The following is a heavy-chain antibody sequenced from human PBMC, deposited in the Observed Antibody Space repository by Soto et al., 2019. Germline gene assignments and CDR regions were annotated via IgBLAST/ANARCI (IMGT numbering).Heavy chain of an antibody. D-gene: IGHD4-17*01. CDR2: INHSGST. CDR1: GGSFSGYY. Sequence: QVQLQQWGAGLLKPSETLSLTCAVYGGSFSGYYWSWIRQPPGKGLEWIGEINHSGSTNYNPSLKSRVPISVDTSKNQFSLKLSSVTAADTAVYYCARGGPGMTTVTMFDYWGQGTLVTVSS. V-gene: IGHV4-34*01. J-gene: IGHJ4*02. CDR3: ARGGPGMTTVTMFDY.